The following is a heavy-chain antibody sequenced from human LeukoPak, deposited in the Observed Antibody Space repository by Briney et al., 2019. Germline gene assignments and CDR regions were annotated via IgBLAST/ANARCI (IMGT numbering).Heavy chain of an antibody. Sequence: GGSLRLSCAASGFTFSSYAMHWVRQAPGKGLEWVAVIWYDGSNKYYADSVKGRFTISRDNSKNTLYLQMNSLRAEDTAVYYYARGPQVLRFLEWLSTLRMDVWGQGTTVTVSS. V-gene: IGHV3-33*08. CDR1: GFTFSSYA. D-gene: IGHD3-3*01. CDR2: IWYDGSNK. CDR3: ARGPQVLRFLEWLSTLRMDV. J-gene: IGHJ6*02.